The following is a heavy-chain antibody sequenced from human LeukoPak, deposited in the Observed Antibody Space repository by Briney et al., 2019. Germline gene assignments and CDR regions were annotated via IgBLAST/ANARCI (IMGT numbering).Heavy chain of an antibody. CDR3: AKAPMAELYGMDV. V-gene: IGHV3-9*01. D-gene: IGHD1-14*01. CDR1: GFTFDDYA. J-gene: IGHJ6*02. CDR2: ISWNSGSI. Sequence: GRSLRLSCAASGFTFDDYAMHWVRQAPGKGLEWVSGISWNSGSIGYADSVKGRFTISRDNAKNSLYLQMNSLRAEDTALYYCAKAPMAELYGMDVWGQGTTVTVSS.